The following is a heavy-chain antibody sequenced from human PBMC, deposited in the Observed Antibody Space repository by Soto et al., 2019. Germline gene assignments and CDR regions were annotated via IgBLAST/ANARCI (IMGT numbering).Heavy chain of an antibody. J-gene: IGHJ6*02. CDR2: IIPIFGTA. CDR3: ASHGITGTWVYYGMDV. D-gene: IGHD1-7*01. Sequence: QVQLVQSGAEVKKPGSSVKVSCKASGGTFSSYAISWVRQAPGQGLEWMGGIIPIFGTANYAQKFQGRVTITADDSTSTASMELSSLRSEDTAVYYCASHGITGTWVYYGMDVWGQGTTVTVSS. CDR1: GGTFSSYA. V-gene: IGHV1-69*12.